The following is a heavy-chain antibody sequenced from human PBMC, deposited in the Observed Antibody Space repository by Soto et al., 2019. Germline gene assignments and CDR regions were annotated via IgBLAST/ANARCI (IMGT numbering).Heavy chain of an antibody. V-gene: IGHV1-69*02. D-gene: IGHD2-15*01. CDR3: ASLRGGPSFDY. CDR2: IIPILGIA. J-gene: IGHJ4*02. Sequence: QVQLVQSGAEVKKPGSSVKVSCKASGGTFSSYTISWVRQAPGQGLEWMGRIIPILGIANYAQKFQGRVTITGDKSTSTAYMELSSLRSEDTAVYYCASLRGGPSFDYWGQGTLVTVSS. CDR1: GGTFSSYT.